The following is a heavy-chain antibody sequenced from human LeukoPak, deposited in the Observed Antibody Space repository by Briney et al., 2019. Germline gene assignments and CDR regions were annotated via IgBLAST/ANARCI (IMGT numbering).Heavy chain of an antibody. V-gene: IGHV4-59*08. Sequence: SGTLSLTCTVSGGSISSYYWSWIRQPPGKGLEWIGYIYYSGSTNYNPSLKSRVTISVDTSKNQFSLKLSSVTAADTAVYYCASVWSRGYSYPRAGFDPWGQGTLVTVSS. D-gene: IGHD5-18*01. J-gene: IGHJ5*02. CDR2: IYYSGST. CDR1: GGSISSYY. CDR3: ASVWSRGYSYPRAGFDP.